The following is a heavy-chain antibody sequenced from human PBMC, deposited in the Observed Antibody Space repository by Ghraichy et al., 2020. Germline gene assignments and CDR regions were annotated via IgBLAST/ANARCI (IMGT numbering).Heavy chain of an antibody. Sequence: GGSLRLSCAASGFTVSSNYMSWVRQAPGKGLEWVSVIYSGGSAYYADSVKGRFTISRDNSKNTLYLQMNSLRAEDTAVYYCARDWRRDYVWEGAGPARVGYYYYGMDVWGQGTTVTVSS. J-gene: IGHJ6*02. CDR2: IYSGGSA. D-gene: IGHD3-16*01. V-gene: IGHV3-66*01. CDR1: GFTVSSNY. CDR3: ARDWRRDYVWEGAGPARVGYYYYGMDV.